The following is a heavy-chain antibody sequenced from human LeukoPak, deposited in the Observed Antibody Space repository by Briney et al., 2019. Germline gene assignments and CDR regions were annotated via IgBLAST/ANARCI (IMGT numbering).Heavy chain of an antibody. CDR3: ARDPWDLSGTSEFDP. Sequence: KAGGSLRLSCAASGFTFSSYSMNWVRQAPGKGLEWVSSISSSSSYIYYADSVKGRFTISRDNAKNSLYLQMNSLRAEDTAVYYCARDPWDLSGTSEFDPWGQGTLVTVSS. J-gene: IGHJ5*02. CDR2: ISSSSSYI. CDR1: GFTFSSYS. V-gene: IGHV3-21*01. D-gene: IGHD1/OR15-1a*01.